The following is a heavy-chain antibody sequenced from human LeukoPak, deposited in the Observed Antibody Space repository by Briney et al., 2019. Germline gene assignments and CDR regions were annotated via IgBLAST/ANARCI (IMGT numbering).Heavy chain of an antibody. D-gene: IGHD1-26*01. V-gene: IGHV3-30*18. CDR3: AKDPGGSYPYFDY. CDR2: KSYDGSNK. Sequence: GRSLRLSCAASGFTFSSYGMHWVRQAPGKGLEWVAVKSYDGSNKYYADSVKGRFTISRDNSKNTLYLQMNSLRAEDTAVYYCAKDPGGSYPYFDYWGQGTLVTVSS. CDR1: GFTFSSYG. J-gene: IGHJ4*02.